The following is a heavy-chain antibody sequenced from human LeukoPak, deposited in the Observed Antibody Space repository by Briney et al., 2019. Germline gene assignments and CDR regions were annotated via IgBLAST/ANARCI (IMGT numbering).Heavy chain of an antibody. D-gene: IGHD1-1*01. V-gene: IGHV3-49*03. J-gene: IGHJ4*02. Sequence: GGSLRLSCAASGFAFGDFAMNWIRQAPGQGLEWVGFIKTTLYGGTTEYAASVKGRFTISRDDSKAIAYLQMNSLKTEDTAVYYCTRDHRDDWNPGYYFDYWGQGTPVTVSS. CDR3: TRDHRDDWNPGYYFDY. CDR1: GFAFGDFA. CDR2: IKTTLYGGTT.